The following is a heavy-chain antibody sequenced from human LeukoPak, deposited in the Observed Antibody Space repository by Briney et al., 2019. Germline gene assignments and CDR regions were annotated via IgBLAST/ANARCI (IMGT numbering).Heavy chain of an antibody. CDR1: EFTFSSYW. D-gene: IGHD6-19*01. V-gene: IGHV3-7*01. CDR2: IKQDGSEN. CDR3: ARSVAGGRRGFDY. J-gene: IGHJ4*02. Sequence: PGGSLRLSCAASEFTFSSYWMTWVRQAPGKGLEWVANIKQDGSENYYVDSVKGRFTISRDNARNSLYLQMNSLRAEDTAVYYCARSVAGGRRGFDYWGQGTLVTVSS.